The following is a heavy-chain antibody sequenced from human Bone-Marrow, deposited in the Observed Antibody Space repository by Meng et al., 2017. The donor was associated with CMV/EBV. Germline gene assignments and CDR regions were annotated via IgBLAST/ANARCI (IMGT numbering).Heavy chain of an antibody. CDR2: MSGSGGRT. CDR3: AKAEDDIVVKPVAIGVGE. CDR1: GFTFNTYA. V-gene: IGHV3-23*01. J-gene: IGHJ4*02. Sequence: WGSLRLSCAASGFTFNTYAMTWVRQAPGKGLEWVPSMSGSGGRTLYADFVKGRFTISRDHSKNTLYLQMFRLTADDTAVYYCAKAEDDIVVKPVAIGVGEWGQGTLVTVSS. D-gene: IGHD2-2*02.